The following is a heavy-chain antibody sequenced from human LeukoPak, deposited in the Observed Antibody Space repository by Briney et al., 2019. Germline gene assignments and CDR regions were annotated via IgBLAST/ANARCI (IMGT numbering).Heavy chain of an antibody. Sequence: ASVTVSCKASGYTFTDYYMHWVRQAPGQGLEWMGWINPNSGGTNYAQKFQGRVTMTRDTSISTAYMELSRLRSDDTAVYYCARSGSAYCGGDCQSTFDYWGQGTLVTVSS. CDR1: GYTFTDYY. CDR2: INPNSGGT. D-gene: IGHD2-21*02. J-gene: IGHJ4*02. CDR3: ARSGSAYCGGDCQSTFDY. V-gene: IGHV1-2*02.